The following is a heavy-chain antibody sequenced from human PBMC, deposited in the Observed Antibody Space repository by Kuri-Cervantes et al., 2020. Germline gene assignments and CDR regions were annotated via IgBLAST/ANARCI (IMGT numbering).Heavy chain of an antibody. CDR1: GYTLTELS. CDR3: ATEQKQWLVPPHSGGMDV. D-gene: IGHD6-19*01. V-gene: IGHV1-24*01. Sequence: ASVKVSCKVSGYTLTELSMHWVRQAPGKGLEWMGGFDPEDGETIYAQKFQGRVTMTEDTSTDTAYMELSSLRSEDTAVYYCATEQKQWLVPPHSGGMDVWGQGNRVTVSS. CDR2: FDPEDGET. J-gene: IGHJ6*01.